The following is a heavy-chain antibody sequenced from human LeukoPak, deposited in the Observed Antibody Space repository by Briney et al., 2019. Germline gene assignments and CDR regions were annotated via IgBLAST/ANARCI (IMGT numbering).Heavy chain of an antibody. Sequence: SETLSLTCAVYGGSFSGYHWSWIRQPPGKGLEWIGEINHSGSTNYNPSLKSRVTISVDTSKNQFSLKLSSVTAADTAVYYCARGQLTCSGGSCYSNHYYYYYYMDVWGKGTTVTVSS. D-gene: IGHD2-15*01. CDR1: GGSFSGYH. J-gene: IGHJ6*03. V-gene: IGHV4-34*01. CDR3: ARGQLTCSGGSCYSNHYYYYYYMDV. CDR2: INHSGST.